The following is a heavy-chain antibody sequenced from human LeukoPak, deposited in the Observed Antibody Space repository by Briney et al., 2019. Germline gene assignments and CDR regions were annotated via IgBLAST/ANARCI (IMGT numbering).Heavy chain of an antibody. Sequence: GGSLRLSCAASGFTFSSYWMSWVCQPPGKGLEWVANIKEDGRETYYVDSMKGRFTISRDNAKNSLYLQVNSLRVEDTAVYYCVVAARRAYWGQGTLVTVSS. CDR3: VVAARRAY. D-gene: IGHD6-6*01. CDR2: IKEDGRET. CDR1: GFTFSSYW. J-gene: IGHJ4*02. V-gene: IGHV3-7*01.